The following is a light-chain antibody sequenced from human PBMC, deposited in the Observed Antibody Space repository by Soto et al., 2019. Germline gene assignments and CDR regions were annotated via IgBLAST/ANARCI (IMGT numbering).Light chain of an antibody. CDR3: QQYGSALFT. Sequence: EIVLTQSPGTLSLSPGERATLSCRASQSVSSSYLAWYQQKHGQDPRLLIYGASSRATGILDRFSGSGSGTDFTLTISRLEPEDLAVYYCQQYGSALFTFGPGTKVDIK. J-gene: IGKJ3*01. CDR2: GAS. V-gene: IGKV3-20*01. CDR1: QSVSSSY.